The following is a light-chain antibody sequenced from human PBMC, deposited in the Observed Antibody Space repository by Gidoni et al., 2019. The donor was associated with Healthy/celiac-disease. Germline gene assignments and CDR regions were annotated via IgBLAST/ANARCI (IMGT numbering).Light chain of an antibody. V-gene: IGKV1-39*01. Sequence: DIQMTQSPSSLSASVGDRVTITCRASQRISSYLNWYQQKPGKAPKLLIYAASSLQSGGPSRFSGSGSGTDFTLTISSLQPEDFATYYCQQSYSTLYTFXXXTKLEIK. CDR2: AAS. CDR1: QRISSY. CDR3: QQSYSTLYT. J-gene: IGKJ2*01.